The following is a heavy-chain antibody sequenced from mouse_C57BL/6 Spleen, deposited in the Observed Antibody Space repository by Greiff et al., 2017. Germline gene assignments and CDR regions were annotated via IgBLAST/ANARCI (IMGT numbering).Heavy chain of an antibody. CDR2: IDPSDSYT. V-gene: IGHV1-50*01. CDR3: ATYGTAWFAY. J-gene: IGHJ3*01. CDR1: GYTFTSYW. Sequence: VKLQQPGAELVKPGASVKLSCKASGYTFTSYWMQWVKQRPGQGLEWIGEIDPSDSYTNYNQKFKGKATLTVDTSSSTAYMQLSSLTSEDSAVYYCATYGTAWFAYWGQGTLVTVSA. D-gene: IGHD1-1*01.